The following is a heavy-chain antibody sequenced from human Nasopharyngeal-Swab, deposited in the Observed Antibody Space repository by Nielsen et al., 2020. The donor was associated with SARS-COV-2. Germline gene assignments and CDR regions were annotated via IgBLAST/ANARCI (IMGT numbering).Heavy chain of an antibody. CDR2: IYYSGST. CDR3: ARDRIGGVVVPAAISYYYYGMDV. V-gene: IGHV4-59*13. Sequence: SETLSLTCTVSGGSISSYYWSWIRQPPGKGLEWIGYIYYSGSTNYNPSLKSRVTISVDTSKNQFSLKLSSVTAADTAVYYCARDRIGGVVVPAAISYYYYGMDVWGQGTTVTVSS. J-gene: IGHJ6*02. CDR1: GGSISSYY. D-gene: IGHD2-2*01.